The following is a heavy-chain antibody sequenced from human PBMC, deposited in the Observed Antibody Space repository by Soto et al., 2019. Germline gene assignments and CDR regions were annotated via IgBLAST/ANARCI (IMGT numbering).Heavy chain of an antibody. V-gene: IGHV3-30-3*01. CDR3: ARGLWLPIDIDY. D-gene: IGHD5-18*01. J-gene: IGHJ4*02. CDR2: ISYDGSNK. CDR1: GFTFSSYA. Sequence: GGSLRLSCAASGFTFSSYATYWVRQAPGKGLEWVAVISYDGSNKYYGDSVKGRFTISRDNSKNTLYLQMNSLRAEDTAVYYCARGLWLPIDIDYWGQGTLVTVSS.